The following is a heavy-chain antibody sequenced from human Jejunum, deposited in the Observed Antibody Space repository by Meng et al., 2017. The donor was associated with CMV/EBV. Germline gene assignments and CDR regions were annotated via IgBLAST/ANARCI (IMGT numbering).Heavy chain of an antibody. V-gene: IGHV4-4*07. Sequence: QVPLQESGPGLVKPSETLSLTCTVSGGSINNYYWSWIRQSAEKGLEWIGRFYSSDTYNYHPSLNSRVTMSLDTSKNQFSLNLRSVTAADTAIYYCARGPGASTREGFDYWGLGTLVTVSS. D-gene: IGHD1-26*01. CDR1: GGSINNYY. J-gene: IGHJ4*02. CDR3: ARGPGASTREGFDY. CDR2: FYSSDTY.